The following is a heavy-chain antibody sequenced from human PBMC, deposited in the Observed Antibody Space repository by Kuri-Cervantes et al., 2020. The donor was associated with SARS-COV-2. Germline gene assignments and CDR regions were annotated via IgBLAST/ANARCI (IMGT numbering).Heavy chain of an antibody. CDR3: VKDSTYYYDSSGPDY. CDR2: INPDGSYT. J-gene: IGHJ4*02. D-gene: IGHD3-22*01. Sequence: GGSLRLSCAASGFTFSGHWIHWVRQAPGKGLVWVSRINPDGSYTNNADSVKGRFTLSRDNAKNMLFLQMNSLRAEDTAVYYCVKDSTYYYDSSGPDYWGQGTLVTVSS. V-gene: IGHV3-74*01. CDR1: GFTFSGHW.